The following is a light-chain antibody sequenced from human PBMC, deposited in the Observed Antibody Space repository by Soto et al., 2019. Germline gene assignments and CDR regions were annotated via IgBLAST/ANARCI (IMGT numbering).Light chain of an antibody. V-gene: IGKV1-39*01. Sequence: DIQMTQSPSSLSASVGDRVTITCRASQSISSYLNWYQHKPGTAPKFLIYDAARLQSGVPSRFSGSGSGTDFTLTFSSLQPEDFATYYCQQSYNTPPTFGQGTKVDIK. CDR2: DAA. CDR3: QQSYNTPPT. J-gene: IGKJ1*01. CDR1: QSISSY.